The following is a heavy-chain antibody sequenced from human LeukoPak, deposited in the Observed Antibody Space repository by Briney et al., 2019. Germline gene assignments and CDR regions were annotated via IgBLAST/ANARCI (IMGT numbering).Heavy chain of an antibody. CDR1: GFTFTSFG. J-gene: IGHJ1*01. CDR3: GRWRESSNWPPGYLQH. V-gene: IGHV1-18*01. Sequence: ASVKVSCKASGFTFTSFGFSWVRPAPGQGLEWMGWISAYNGNTNYAQNLQGRVTMTTDASTSTVYMELRSLRSDDTAMYYCGRWRESSNWPPGYLQHWGQGTLVIVSS. D-gene: IGHD4-11*01. CDR2: ISAYNGNT.